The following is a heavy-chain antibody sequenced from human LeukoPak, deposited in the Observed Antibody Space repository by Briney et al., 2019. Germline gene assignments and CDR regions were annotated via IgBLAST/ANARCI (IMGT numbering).Heavy chain of an antibody. Sequence: PGGSLRLSCAASGFTFSSYGMHWVRQAPGKGLEWVAVISYDGSNKYYADSVKGRFTISRDNSKNTLYLQMNSLRAEDTAVYYCAKELPRYYDSSGYYFDYWGQGTLVTVSS. CDR3: AKELPRYYDSSGYYFDY. J-gene: IGHJ4*02. V-gene: IGHV3-30*18. D-gene: IGHD3-22*01. CDR1: GFTFSSYG. CDR2: ISYDGSNK.